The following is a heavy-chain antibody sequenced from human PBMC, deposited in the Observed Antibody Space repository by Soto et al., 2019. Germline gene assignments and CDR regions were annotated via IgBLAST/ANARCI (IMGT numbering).Heavy chain of an antibody. J-gene: IGHJ3*02. CDR1: GGSISSSSYY. CDR3: ARTSRSRWNDAFDI. V-gene: IGHV4-39*01. D-gene: IGHD6-13*01. CDR2: IYYSGST. Sequence: SETLSLTCTVSGGSISSSSYYWGWIRQPPGKGLEWIGSIYYSGSTYYNPSLKSRVTISVDTSKNQFSLKLSSVTAAETAVYYCARTSRSRWNDAFDIWGQGTMVTVS.